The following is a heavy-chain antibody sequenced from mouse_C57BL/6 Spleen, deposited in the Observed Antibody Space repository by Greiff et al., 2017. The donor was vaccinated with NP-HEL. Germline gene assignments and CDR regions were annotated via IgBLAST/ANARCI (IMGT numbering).Heavy chain of an antibody. CDR1: GFTFSSYA. Sequence: DVKLVESGGGLVKPGGSLKLSCAASGFTFSSYAMSWVRQTPEKRLEWVATISDGGSYTYYPDNVKGRFTISRDNAKNNLYLQMSHLKSEDTAMYYCAREGRGVYFDYWGQGTTLTVSS. CDR2: ISDGGSYT. J-gene: IGHJ2*01. V-gene: IGHV5-4*01. CDR3: AREGRGVYFDY.